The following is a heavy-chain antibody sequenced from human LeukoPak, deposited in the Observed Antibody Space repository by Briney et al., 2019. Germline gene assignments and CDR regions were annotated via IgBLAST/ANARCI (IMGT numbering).Heavy chain of an antibody. V-gene: IGHV3-21*01. CDR3: AKGYYDILNCFDY. CDR1: GFTFSSYS. J-gene: IGHJ4*02. Sequence: GGSLRLSCAASGFTFSSYSMNWVRQAPGKGLEWVSSISSSSSYIYYADSVKGRFTISRDNAKNSLYLQMNSLRAEDTAVYYCAKGYYDILNCFDYWGQGTLVTVSS. D-gene: IGHD3-9*01. CDR2: ISSSSSYI.